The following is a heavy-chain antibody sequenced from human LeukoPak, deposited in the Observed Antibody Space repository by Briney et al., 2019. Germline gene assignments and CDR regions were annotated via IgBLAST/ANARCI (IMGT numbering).Heavy chain of an antibody. Sequence: GSLRLSCAASGFTFSSYSMMWVRQAPGKGLEWVSVIYSGGSTYYADSVKGRFTISRDNSKNTLYLQMNSLRAEDTAVYYCARDHYDSSGYTFDYWGQGTLVTVSS. CDR2: IYSGGST. D-gene: IGHD3-22*01. CDR1: GFTFSSYS. CDR3: ARDHYDSSGYTFDY. J-gene: IGHJ4*02. V-gene: IGHV3-53*01.